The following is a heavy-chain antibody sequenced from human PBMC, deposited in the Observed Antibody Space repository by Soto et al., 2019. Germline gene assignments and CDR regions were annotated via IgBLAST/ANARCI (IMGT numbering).Heavy chain of an antibody. CDR2: ISYDGSNK. V-gene: IGHV3-30*18. CDR3: AKEREIQLWFRSSNWFDP. J-gene: IGHJ5*02. CDR1: GFTFSSYG. Sequence: GGSLRLSCAASGFTFSSYGMHWVRQAPGKGLEWVAVISYDGSNKYYADSVKGRFTISRDNSKNTLYLQMNSLRAEDTAVYYCAKEREIQLWFRSSNWFDPWGQGTLVTVSS. D-gene: IGHD5-18*01.